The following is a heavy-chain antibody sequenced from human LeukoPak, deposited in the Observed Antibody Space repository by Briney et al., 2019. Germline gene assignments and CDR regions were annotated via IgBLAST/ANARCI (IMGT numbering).Heavy chain of an antibody. Sequence: PGGSLRLSCTGSGFTFSDRYMAWIRQRPGKGLEWLSYISTSDRRVYLADSVKGRFTVSRDDARKSLFLQMNSLRPDDTAVYYCASDRAVGASDSYDLWGPGTMVIVSS. CDR3: ASDRAVGASDSYDL. D-gene: IGHD4-23*01. V-gene: IGHV3-11*04. J-gene: IGHJ3*01. CDR1: GFTFSDRY. CDR2: ISTSDRRV.